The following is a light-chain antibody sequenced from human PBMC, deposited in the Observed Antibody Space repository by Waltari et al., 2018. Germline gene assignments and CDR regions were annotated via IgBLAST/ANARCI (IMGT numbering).Light chain of an antibody. CDR1: SSDVGGYNY. J-gene: IGLJ6*01. CDR2: DVS. CDR3: SSYTSSSTLNV. Sequence: QSALTQPASVSGSPGQSITLSCTGTSSDVGGYNYVSWYQQHPGKAPKLMIYDVSNRPSGVSNRFSGSKSGNTASLTISGLQAEDEADYYCSSYTSSSTLNVFGSGTKVTVL. V-gene: IGLV2-14*03.